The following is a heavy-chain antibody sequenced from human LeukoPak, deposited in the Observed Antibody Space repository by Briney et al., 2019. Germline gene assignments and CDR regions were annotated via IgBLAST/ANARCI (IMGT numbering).Heavy chain of an antibody. V-gene: IGHV1-8*01. Sequence: ASVRVSCKASGYTFTSYDINWVRQATGQGREWMGWMNPNSGNTGYAQKLQGRVTMTRNTSISTAYMELSSLRSEDTAVYYCARGPYHPIFGYDYVWGSYPLLNWFDPWGQGTLVTVSS. CDR3: ARGPYHPIFGYDYVWGSYPLLNWFDP. J-gene: IGHJ5*02. CDR2: MNPNSGNT. D-gene: IGHD3-16*02. CDR1: GYTFTSYD.